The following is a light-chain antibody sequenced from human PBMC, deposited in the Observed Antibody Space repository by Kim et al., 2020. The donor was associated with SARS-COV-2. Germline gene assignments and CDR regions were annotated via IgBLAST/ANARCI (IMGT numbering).Light chain of an antibody. Sequence: QPVLTQPPSVSAAPGQKVTISCSGSSSNVGNNYVSWYQQVPGTAPKLLIYDNNKRPSGIADRFSGSKSGASGTLGITGLQTGDEADYYCGTWDTSLSAWVFGGGTQLTVL. J-gene: IGLJ3*02. V-gene: IGLV1-51*01. CDR2: DNN. CDR3: GTWDTSLSAWV. CDR1: SSNVGNNY.